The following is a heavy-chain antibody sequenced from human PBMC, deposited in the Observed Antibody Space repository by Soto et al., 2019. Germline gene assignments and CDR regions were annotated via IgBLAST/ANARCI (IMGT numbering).Heavy chain of an antibody. CDR2: ISSSSSYI. D-gene: IGHD3-3*01. CDR1: GFTFSSYS. V-gene: IGHV3-21*01. CDR3: ASDNYQYYDFVGTWGSAFDI. Sequence: GGSLRLSCAASGFTFSSYSMNWVRQAPGKGLECVSSISSSSSYIYYADSVKGRFTISRDNAKNSLYLQMNSLRAEDTAVYYCASDNYQYYDFVGTWGSAFDIWGQGTMVTVSS. J-gene: IGHJ3*02.